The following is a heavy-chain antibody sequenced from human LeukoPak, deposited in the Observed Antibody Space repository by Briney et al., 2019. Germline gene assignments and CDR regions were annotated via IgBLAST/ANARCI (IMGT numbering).Heavy chain of an antibody. D-gene: IGHD2-2*01. CDR1: GGSFSGYY. CDR2: INHSGNT. CDR3: ARWRYCNSASCYVGMDV. Sequence: PSETLSLTCAVYGGSFSGYYWTWIRQPPGKGLEWIGEINHSGNTNYNPSLKSRVTISVETSKNQFSQKLSSVTAADTAVYYCARWRYCNSASCYVGMDVWGKGITVIVSS. V-gene: IGHV4-34*01. J-gene: IGHJ6*04.